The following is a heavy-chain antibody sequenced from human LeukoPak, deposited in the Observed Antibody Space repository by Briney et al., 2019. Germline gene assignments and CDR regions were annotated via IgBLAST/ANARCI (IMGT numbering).Heavy chain of an antibody. Sequence: GGSLRLSCAASGFTFSSYAMSWVRQAPGKGLEWVSGISGSGGSTYYGDSVKGRFTISRDNSKNTLYLQMNNLRAEDTAVYYCAKDRIVGASGAWGQGTLVTVSS. CDR2: ISGSGGST. D-gene: IGHD1-26*01. CDR3: AKDRIVGASGA. V-gene: IGHV3-23*01. CDR1: GFTFSSYA. J-gene: IGHJ5*02.